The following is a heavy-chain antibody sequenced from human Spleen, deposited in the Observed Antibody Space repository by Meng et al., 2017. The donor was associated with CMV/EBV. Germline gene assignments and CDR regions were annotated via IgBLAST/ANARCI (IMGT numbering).Heavy chain of an antibody. CDR2: INWNGGST. V-gene: IGHV3-20*04. J-gene: IGHJ3*02. D-gene: IGHD3-3*01. CDR1: GFTFDDYG. CDR3: ASLYYDFWSGYYRGSTHEAFDI. Sequence: GESLKISCAASGFTFDDYGMSWVRQAPGKGLEWVSGINWNGGSTGYADSVKGRFTISRDNAKNSLYLQMNSLRAEDTALYYCASLYYDFWSGYYRGSTHEAFDIWGQGTMVTVS.